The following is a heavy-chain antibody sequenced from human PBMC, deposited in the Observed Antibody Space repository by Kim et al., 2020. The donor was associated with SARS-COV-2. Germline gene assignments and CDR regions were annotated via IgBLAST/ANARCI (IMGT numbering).Heavy chain of an antibody. V-gene: IGHV3-53*01. CDR3: ASLPWTSYYYYGMDV. CDR1: GFTVSSNY. CDR2: IYSGGST. D-gene: IGHD5-12*01. Sequence: GGSLRLSCAASGFTVSSNYMSWVRQAPGKGLEWVSVIYSGGSTYYADSVKGRFTISRDNSKNTLYLQMNSLRAEDTAVYYCASLPWTSYYYYGMDVWGQGTTVTVSS. J-gene: IGHJ6*02.